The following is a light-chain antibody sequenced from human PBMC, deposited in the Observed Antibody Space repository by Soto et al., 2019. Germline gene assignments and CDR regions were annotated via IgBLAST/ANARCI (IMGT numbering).Light chain of an antibody. CDR3: AAWDDSLHGV. J-gene: IGLJ3*02. CDR2: SDN. Sequence: QSVLTQPPSASGTPGQRVTISCSGSSSNIGSNTVNWYHQLPGTAPKLLIYSDNQRPSGVPDRFSGSKSGTSASLAISGLQSEDEADYYCAAWDDSLHGVFGGGTKLTVL. CDR1: SSNIGSNT. V-gene: IGLV1-44*01.